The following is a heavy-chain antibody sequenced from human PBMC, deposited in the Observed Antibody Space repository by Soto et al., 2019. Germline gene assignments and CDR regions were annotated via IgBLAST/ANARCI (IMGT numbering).Heavy chain of an antibody. CDR3: ARENYYHSFEY. Sequence: XGSLRLSCASSVFTFSSYDMHCVRQATGKGLEWVSAIGTAGDTYYPGSVKGRFTISRENAKNSLYLQMNSLRAGDTAVYYCARENYYHSFEYWGQGTLVNVSS. J-gene: IGHJ4*02. V-gene: IGHV3-13*01. D-gene: IGHD1-7*01. CDR1: VFTFSSYD. CDR2: IGTAGDT.